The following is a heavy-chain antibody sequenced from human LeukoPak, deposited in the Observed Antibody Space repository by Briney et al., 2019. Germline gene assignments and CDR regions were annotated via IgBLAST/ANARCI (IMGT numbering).Heavy chain of an antibody. D-gene: IGHD6-19*01. CDR2: INHSGST. V-gene: IGHV4-34*01. Sequence: SSETLSLTCAVYGGSFSGYYWSWIRQPPGKGLEWIGEINHSGSTNYNPSLKSRVTMSVDTSKNQFSLKLSSVTAADTAVYYCARGPSSGPYYFDYWGQGTLVTVSS. CDR1: GGSFSGYY. J-gene: IGHJ4*02. CDR3: ARGPSSGPYYFDY.